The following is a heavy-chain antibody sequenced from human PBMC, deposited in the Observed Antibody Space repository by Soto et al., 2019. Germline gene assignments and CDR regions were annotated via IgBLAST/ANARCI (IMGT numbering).Heavy chain of an antibody. D-gene: IGHD6-13*01. V-gene: IGHV3-23*01. Sequence: EVQLLESGGDLVQPGGSLRLSCAASAFTFSSYAMSWVRQAPGKGLEWVSTISGGGGSAYYAASVEGRFTISRDNSKNTQVLQMHTLRAEDTAVYYCAKAALYSSTWETGKGYFDYWGQGTLVTVSS. CDR1: AFTFSSYA. J-gene: IGHJ4*02. CDR3: AKAALYSSTWETGKGYFDY. CDR2: ISGGGGSA.